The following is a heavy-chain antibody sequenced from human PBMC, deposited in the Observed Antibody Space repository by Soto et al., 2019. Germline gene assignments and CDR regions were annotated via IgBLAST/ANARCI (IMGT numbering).Heavy chain of an antibody. CDR2: INYNSGSV. Sequence: EVQLVESGGGWVQPGRSLRLSCAVSGFTFDVYAMHWVRQAPGKGLEWVSGINYNSGSVGYADSVKGRFTISRDNAKNSLHLQKNSLRAEDTAVYYCAKDISLRGWVYLVVEYWGQGTLVTVSP. J-gene: IGHJ4*02. CDR1: GFTFDVYA. V-gene: IGHV3-9*01. D-gene: IGHD6-13*01. CDR3: AKDISLRGWVYLVVEY.